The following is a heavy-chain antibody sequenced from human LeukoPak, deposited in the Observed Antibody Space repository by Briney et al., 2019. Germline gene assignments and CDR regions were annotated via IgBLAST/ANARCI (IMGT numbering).Heavy chain of an antibody. D-gene: IGHD7-27*01. J-gene: IGHJ4*02. V-gene: IGHV3-48*03. CDR3: ARGSTNWGFY. CDR1: GFSFSSYE. CDR2: ISTSGRTI. Sequence: GGSLRLSCAASGFSFSSYEMNWVRQAPGKGLEWVSYISTSGRTIYYADSVKGRFTISRDNAKNSLYLQMNSLRAEDTAVYYCARGSTNWGFYWGQGTLVTVSS.